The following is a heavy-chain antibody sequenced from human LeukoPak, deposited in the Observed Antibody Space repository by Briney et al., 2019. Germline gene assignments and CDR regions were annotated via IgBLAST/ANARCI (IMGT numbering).Heavy chain of an antibody. CDR3: ARDQFRDYFRGADY. J-gene: IGHJ4*02. CDR2: IRGDGATM. V-gene: IGHV3-53*01. Sequence: GGSLRLSCAASGFTVSSSYMNWVRQAPGKGLEWVSAIRGDGATMFYADSVKGRITVSRDNSKNTLYLQMNSLRVDDTAVYYCARDQFRDYFRGADYWGQGTLVTVSS. D-gene: IGHD3-16*01. CDR1: GFTVSSSY.